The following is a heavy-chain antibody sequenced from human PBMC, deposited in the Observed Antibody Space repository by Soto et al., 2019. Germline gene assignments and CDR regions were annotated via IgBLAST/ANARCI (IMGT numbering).Heavy chain of an antibody. CDR2: IYYSGST. D-gene: IGHD2-15*01. J-gene: IGHJ4*02. CDR3: ARHVGYCSGGSCYPRAPFDY. Sequence: SEPLSLTCTVSGASMSRDYLSWILHPPGNGLEWIGYIYYSGSTNYNPSLKSRVTISVDTSKNQFSLKLNSVTAADTAVYYCARHVGYCSGGSCYPRAPFDYWGQGTLVTVS. CDR1: GASMSRDY. V-gene: IGHV4-59*08.